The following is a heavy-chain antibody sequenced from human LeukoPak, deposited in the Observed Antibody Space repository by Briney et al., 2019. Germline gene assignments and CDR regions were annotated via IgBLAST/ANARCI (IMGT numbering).Heavy chain of an antibody. CDR3: ASPLTPYYYDSQYDY. Sequence: GGSLRLSCAASGFTFSSYSMNWVRQAPGKGLEWVSSISSSSSYIYYADSVKGRFTISRDNAKNSLYLQMNSLRAEDTAVYYCASPLTPYYYDSQYDYWGQGTLVTVSS. J-gene: IGHJ4*02. D-gene: IGHD3-22*01. CDR2: ISSSSSYI. V-gene: IGHV3-21*01. CDR1: GFTFSSYS.